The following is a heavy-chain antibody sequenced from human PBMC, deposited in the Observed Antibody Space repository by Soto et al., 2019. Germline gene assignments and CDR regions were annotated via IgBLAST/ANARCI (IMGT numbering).Heavy chain of an antibody. Sequence: GGALRLSCGGSGFTFSDYYKTLIRPAPGKGLEWVSYISTFGNTMYYAASVKGRFSISRDNAKNSLYLQMNSLRAEDTAVYYCARLGGYSGYEVDYWAQGTLVTVSS. D-gene: IGHD5-12*01. J-gene: IGHJ4*02. CDR1: GFTFSDYY. V-gene: IGHV3-11*01. CDR3: ARLGGYSGYEVDY. CDR2: ISTFGNTM.